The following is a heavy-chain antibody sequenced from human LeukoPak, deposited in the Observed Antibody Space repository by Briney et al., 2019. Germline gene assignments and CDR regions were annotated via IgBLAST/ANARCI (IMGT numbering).Heavy chain of an antibody. Sequence: ASVKVSSKASGGTFSSYAISWVRQAPGQGLEWMGRIIPILGIANYAQKFQGRVTITADKSTSTAYMELSSLRSEDTAVYYCARDSNVDTAMVPDYWGQGTLVTVSS. CDR1: GGTFSSYA. D-gene: IGHD5-18*01. CDR2: IIPILGIA. V-gene: IGHV1-69*04. CDR3: ARDSNVDTAMVPDY. J-gene: IGHJ4*02.